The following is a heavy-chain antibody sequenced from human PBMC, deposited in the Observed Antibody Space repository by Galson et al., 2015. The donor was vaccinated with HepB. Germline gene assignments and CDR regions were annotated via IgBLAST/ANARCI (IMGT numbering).Heavy chain of an antibody. V-gene: IGHV1-8*01. Sequence: SCKASGYTFTSYDINWARQATGQGLEWMGWMNPNSGNTGYAQKFQVRVTMTRNTSISTAYMELSSLRSEDTAVYYCATLRFLEWSTSFDIWGQGTMVTVSS. J-gene: IGHJ3*02. CDR3: ATLRFLEWSTSFDI. D-gene: IGHD3-3*01. CDR2: MNPNSGNT. CDR1: GYTFTSYD.